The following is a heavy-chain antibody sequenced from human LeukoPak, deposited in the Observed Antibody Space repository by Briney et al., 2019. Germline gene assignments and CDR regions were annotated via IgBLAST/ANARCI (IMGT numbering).Heavy chain of an antibody. Sequence: SETLSLTCTVSGGSISSSSYYWGWIRQPPGKGLEWIGSIYYSGSTYYNPSLKSRVTISVDTSKNQFSLKLSSVTAADTAVYYCARVGRSTPPDYWGQGTLVTVSS. CDR2: IYYSGST. CDR1: GGSISSSSYY. J-gene: IGHJ4*02. D-gene: IGHD3-10*01. CDR3: ARVGRSTPPDY. V-gene: IGHV4-39*07.